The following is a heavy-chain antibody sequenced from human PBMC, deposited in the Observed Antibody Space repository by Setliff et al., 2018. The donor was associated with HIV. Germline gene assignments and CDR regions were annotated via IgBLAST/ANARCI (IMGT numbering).Heavy chain of an antibody. J-gene: IGHJ4*02. D-gene: IGHD3-22*01. CDR3: ARDYSPTFYYYDSSGTFDY. CDR1: GGTFSSYA. Sequence: ASVKVSCKASGGTFSSYAISWVRQAPGQGLEWMGGIIPILGIANYAQKFQGRVTITAVESTSTAYMELSSLRSEDTAVYYCARDYSPTFYYYDSSGTFDYWCQGTLVTV. V-gene: IGHV1-69*10. CDR2: IIPILGIA.